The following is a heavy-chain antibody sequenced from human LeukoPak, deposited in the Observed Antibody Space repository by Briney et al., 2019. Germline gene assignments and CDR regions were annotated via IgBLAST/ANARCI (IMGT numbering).Heavy chain of an antibody. D-gene: IGHD2-2*01. Sequence: PGGSLRLSCAASGFTFSSYGMHWVRQAPGKGLEWVAVISYDGSNKYYADSVKGRFTISRDNSKNTLYLQMNSLRAEDTAVYYCAKAFCSSITCIMNVWGQGTTVTVSS. CDR1: GFTFSSYG. J-gene: IGHJ6*02. CDR2: ISYDGSNK. CDR3: AKAFCSSITCIMNV. V-gene: IGHV3-30*18.